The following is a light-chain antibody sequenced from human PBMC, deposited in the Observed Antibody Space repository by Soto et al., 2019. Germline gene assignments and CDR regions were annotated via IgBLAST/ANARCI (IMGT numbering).Light chain of an antibody. CDR1: QSISSW. CDR3: QQYNSYPYT. CDR2: DAS. Sequence: GDRVTITCRASQSISSWLAWYQQKPGKAPKLLIYDASSLEGGVPSRFSGSGSGTEFTLTISSLQPDDFATYYCQQYNSYPYTFGQGTKLEIK. J-gene: IGKJ2*01. V-gene: IGKV1-5*01.